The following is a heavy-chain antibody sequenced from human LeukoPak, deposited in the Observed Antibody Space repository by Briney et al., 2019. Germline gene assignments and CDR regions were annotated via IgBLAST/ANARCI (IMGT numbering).Heavy chain of an antibody. Sequence: ASVTVSCKASGYTFTSYAMNWVRQAPGQGLEWMGWINTNTGNPTYAQGFTGRFVFSLDTSVSTAYLQISSLKAEDTAVYYCARERKDYDFWSVSSDYYYGMDLWGQGTTVTVSS. J-gene: IGHJ6*02. CDR3: ARERKDYDFWSVSSDYYYGMDL. CDR2: INTNTGNP. V-gene: IGHV7-4-1*02. CDR1: GYTFTSYA. D-gene: IGHD3-3*01.